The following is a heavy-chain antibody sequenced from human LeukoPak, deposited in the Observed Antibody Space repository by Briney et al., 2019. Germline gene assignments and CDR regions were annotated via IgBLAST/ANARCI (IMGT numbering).Heavy chain of an antibody. CDR3: ARATTVTTGRSFDY. J-gene: IGHJ4*02. Sequence: GASVKVSCKASGYTFTGYYMHWVRQAPGQGLEWMGRINPNSGGTDYAQKFQGRVTMTRDTSISTAYMELSRLRSDDTAVYYCARATTVTTGRSFDYWGQGTLVTVSS. V-gene: IGHV1-2*06. D-gene: IGHD4-17*01. CDR2: INPNSGGT. CDR1: GYTFTGYY.